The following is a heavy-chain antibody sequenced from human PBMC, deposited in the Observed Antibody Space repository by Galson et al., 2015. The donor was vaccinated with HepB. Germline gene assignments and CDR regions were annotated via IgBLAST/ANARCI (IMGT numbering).Heavy chain of an antibody. CDR1: GYTFTSYD. J-gene: IGHJ6*03. Sequence: SVKVSCKASGYTFTSYDINWVRQATGQGLEWMGWMNPNSGNTGYAQKFQGRVTMTRNTSISTAYMELSSLRSEDTAVYYCARGKGGTRGGDFWSGYYKGYYYYYMDVWGKGTTVTVSS. CDR3: ARGKGGTRGGDFWSGYYKGYYYYYMDV. CDR2: MNPNSGNT. D-gene: IGHD3-3*01. V-gene: IGHV1-8*01.